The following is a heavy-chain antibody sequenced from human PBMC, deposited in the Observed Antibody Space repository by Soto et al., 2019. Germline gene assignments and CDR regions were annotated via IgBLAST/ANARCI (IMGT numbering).Heavy chain of an antibody. CDR2: MNPNSGNT. Sequence: QVQLEQSGAEVKKPGASVKVSCKASGYTFTSYDINWVRQATGQGLEWMGWMNPNSGNTGYAQKFQGRVTMTRNTSISTAYMELSSLRSEDTAVYYCSRLTDYGDYVDWYFDLWGRGTLVTVSS. D-gene: IGHD4-17*01. CDR3: SRLTDYGDYVDWYFDL. J-gene: IGHJ2*01. CDR1: GYTFTSYD. V-gene: IGHV1-8*01.